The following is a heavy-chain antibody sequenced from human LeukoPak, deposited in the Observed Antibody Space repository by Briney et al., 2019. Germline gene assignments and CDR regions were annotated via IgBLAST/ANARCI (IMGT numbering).Heavy chain of an antibody. CDR1: GYTFTSYD. V-gene: IGHV1-2*06. CDR2: INPNSGGT. Sequence: ASVKVSCKASGYTFTSYDFNWVRQAPGQGLEWMGRINPNSGGTNYAQKFQGRVTMTRDTSISTAYMELSRLRSDDTAVYYCARDQSRIKMATIGDYWGQGTLVTVSS. CDR3: ARDQSRIKMATIGDY. J-gene: IGHJ4*02. D-gene: IGHD5-24*01.